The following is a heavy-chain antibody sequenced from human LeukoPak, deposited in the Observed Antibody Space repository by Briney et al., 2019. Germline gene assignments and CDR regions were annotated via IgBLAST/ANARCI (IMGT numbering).Heavy chain of an antibody. D-gene: IGHD6-19*01. CDR3: ATPPECSTGTCLNY. CDR2: INPTSGDT. CDR1: EYLFTGYY. J-gene: IGHJ4*02. V-gene: IGHV1-2*06. Sequence: ASVKVSCKASEYLFTGYYLHWVRQAPGQGLVWMGRINPTSGDTNCAQRFQGRVTLTRDTSISTAYLELSSLRSDDTAVYYCATPPECSTGTCLNYWGQGTLVTVSS.